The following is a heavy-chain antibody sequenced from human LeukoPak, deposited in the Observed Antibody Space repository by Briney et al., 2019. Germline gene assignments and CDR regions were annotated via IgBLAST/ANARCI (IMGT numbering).Heavy chain of an antibody. J-gene: IGHJ4*02. V-gene: IGHV3-48*03. CDR1: GFTFSSYE. CDR3: ARAPGKFGRWINYYFDY. D-gene: IGHD5-12*01. CDR2: ISSSGSTI. Sequence: GGSLRLSCAASGFTFSSYEMNWVRQAPGKGLEWVSYISSSGSTIYYADSVKGRFTISRDNAKNSLYLQMNSLRAEDTAVYYCARAPGKFGRWINYYFDYWGQGTLVTVSS.